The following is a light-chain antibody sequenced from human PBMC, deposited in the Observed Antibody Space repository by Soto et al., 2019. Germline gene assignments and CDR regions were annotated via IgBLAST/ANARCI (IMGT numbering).Light chain of an antibody. CDR3: GTWDNSLGAPYV. CDR1: SSNIGNNY. V-gene: IGLV1-51*02. Sequence: QSALTQPPSVSAAPGQKVTISCSGSSSNIGNNYVSWYQQLPGTAPKLLIFENNKRPSGIPGRFSGSKSGTSATLGITGLQSGGEADYYCGTWDNSLGAPYVFGTGTRSPS. J-gene: IGLJ1*01. CDR2: ENN.